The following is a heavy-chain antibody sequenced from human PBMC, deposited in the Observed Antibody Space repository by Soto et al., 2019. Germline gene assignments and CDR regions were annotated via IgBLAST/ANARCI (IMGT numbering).Heavy chain of an antibody. CDR3: ARDLMGYDSSGYYQTFDY. CDR2: INPNSGGT. D-gene: IGHD3-22*01. J-gene: IGHJ4*02. Sequence: ASVKVSCKASGYTFTGYYMHWVRQAPGQGLEWMGWINPNSGGTNYAQKFQGRVTMTRDTSISTAYMELSRLRSDDTAVYYCARDLMGYDSSGYYQTFDYWGQGTLVTV. V-gene: IGHV1-2*02. CDR1: GYTFTGYY.